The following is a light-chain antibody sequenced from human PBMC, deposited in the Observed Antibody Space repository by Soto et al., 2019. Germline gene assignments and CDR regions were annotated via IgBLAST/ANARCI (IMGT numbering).Light chain of an antibody. V-gene: IGLV2-8*01. CDR1: SSDIGGYNY. J-gene: IGLJ2*01. Sequence: QPVLTQPPSASGSPGQSVTISCTGTSSDIGGYNYVSWYQHHPGKAPKLMIYEVSKRPSGVPDRFSGSKSGNTASLTVSGLQAEDEADYYCSSYGGNNNLVFGGGTKLTVL. CDR2: EVS. CDR3: SSYGGNNNLV.